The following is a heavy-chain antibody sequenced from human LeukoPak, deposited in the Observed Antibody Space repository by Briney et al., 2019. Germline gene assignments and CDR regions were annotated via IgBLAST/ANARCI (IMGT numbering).Heavy chain of an antibody. CDR3: ARLSGSPWY. CDR1: GGSISGDIYS. J-gene: IGHJ4*02. Sequence: SETLSLTCTVSGGSISGDIYSWSWIRQPAGKGLEWIGRIYTSGSTNCNPSLKSRVTISADTSKNQFSLKLNSVTAADTAVYYCARLSGSPWYWGQGTLVTVSS. V-gene: IGHV4-61*02. D-gene: IGHD3-10*01. CDR2: IYTSGST.